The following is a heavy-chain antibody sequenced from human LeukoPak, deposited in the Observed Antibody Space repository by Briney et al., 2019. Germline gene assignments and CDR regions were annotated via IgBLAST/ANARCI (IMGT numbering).Heavy chain of an antibody. J-gene: IGHJ5*02. CDR2: IWSDGSNK. V-gene: IGHV3-33*01. CDR1: GLTFSNYG. CDR3: ARVTMVAGASYNWFVV. D-gene: IGHD2-15*01. Sequence: PGGSLRLSCAASGLTFSNYGMHWVRQAPGKGPEWVAVIWSDGSNKHYADSARGRFTISRDNSKNTLYLQMNSLRADDTAVYYCARVTMVAGASYNWFVVWGQGTLVAVST.